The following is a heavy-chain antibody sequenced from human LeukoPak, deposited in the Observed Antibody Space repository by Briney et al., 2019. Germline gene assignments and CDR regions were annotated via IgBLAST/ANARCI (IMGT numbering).Heavy chain of an antibody. CDR3: ARVNFFDNWFDP. J-gene: IGHJ5*02. Sequence: ASVKVSCKASGYTFTGYYIHWVRQAPGQGLEWMGWINPNSGGTNFAQKFQGGVTMTRDTSISTAYMELSRLGSDDTAIYYCARVNFFDNWFDPWGQGTLVTVSS. D-gene: IGHD2/OR15-2a*01. CDR1: GYTFTGYY. CDR2: INPNSGGT. V-gene: IGHV1-2*02.